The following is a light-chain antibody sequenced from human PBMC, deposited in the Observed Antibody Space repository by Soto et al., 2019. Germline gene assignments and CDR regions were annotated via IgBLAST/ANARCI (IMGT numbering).Light chain of an antibody. J-gene: IGKJ3*01. V-gene: IGKV4-1*01. CDR1: QSVLYSSNNKNY. Sequence: DIVMTQSPDSLAVSLGERATINCKSSQSVLYSSNNKNYLAWYQQKPGQPPKLLIYWASARESGVPDRFSGSGSGTDFTLTISRLQAEDVAVYYCQQYYSTAYTFGPGTKVDIK. CDR3: QQYYSTAYT. CDR2: WAS.